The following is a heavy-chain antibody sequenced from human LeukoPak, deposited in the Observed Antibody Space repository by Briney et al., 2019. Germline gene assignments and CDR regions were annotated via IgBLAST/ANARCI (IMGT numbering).Heavy chain of an antibody. J-gene: IGHJ6*03. Sequence: GASVKVSCKASGYTFTSYGISWVRQAPGQGLEWMGWISAFNGNTNYAQKLQGRVTMTTDTSTSTAYMELRSLRSDDTAVYYCARPAPDIVVVPASGDYYNYMDVWGKGTTVTVSS. V-gene: IGHV1-18*01. CDR1: GYTFTSYG. CDR3: ARPAPDIVVVPASGDYYNYMDV. D-gene: IGHD2-2*01. CDR2: ISAFNGNT.